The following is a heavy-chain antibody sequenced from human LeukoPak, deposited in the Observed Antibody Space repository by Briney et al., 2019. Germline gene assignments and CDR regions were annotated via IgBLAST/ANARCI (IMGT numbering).Heavy chain of an antibody. D-gene: IGHD2-8*01. CDR2: LNTDGSST. CDR1: GFSFSSYW. CDR3: ARYAEYAVSTPCY. J-gene: IGHJ4*02. V-gene: IGHV3-74*01. Sequence: GGSLRLSCAASGFSFSSYWMHWVRQAPGKGLVWVSRLNTDGSSTNYADSVKGRFTIPRDNAKNTLYLQMNSLRAEDTAVYYCARYAEYAVSTPCYWGQGTLVTVSA.